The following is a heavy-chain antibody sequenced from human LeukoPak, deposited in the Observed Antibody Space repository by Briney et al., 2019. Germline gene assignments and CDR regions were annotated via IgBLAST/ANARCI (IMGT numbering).Heavy chain of an antibody. CDR1: GGSISSNSFY. D-gene: IGHD3-16*01. CDR2: IYYSGST. CDR3: ARQGADYFYYYIDV. V-gene: IGHV4-39*01. Sequence: PSETLSLTYSVSGGSISSNSFYWGWIRQPPGKGLEWIGSIYYSGSTFYNSSLESRVSLSVDMSKNQLSLKLTSMTAADTAVYYCARQGADYFYYYIDVWGEGTAVAVSS. J-gene: IGHJ6*03.